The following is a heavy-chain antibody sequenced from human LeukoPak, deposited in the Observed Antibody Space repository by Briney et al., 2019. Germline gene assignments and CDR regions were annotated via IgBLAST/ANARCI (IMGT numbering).Heavy chain of an antibody. D-gene: IGHD2-2*01. CDR1: GGSFSGYY. CDR2: INHSGST. J-gene: IGHJ5*02. CDR3: ARGGRDIVVVPAAKYNWFDP. V-gene: IGHV4-34*01. Sequence: SETLSLTCAVYGGSFSGYYWSWIRQPPGKGLEWIGEINHSGSTNYNPSLKSRVTISVDTSNNQFSLKLSSVTAADTAVYYCARGGRDIVVVPAAKYNWFDPWGQGTLVTVSS.